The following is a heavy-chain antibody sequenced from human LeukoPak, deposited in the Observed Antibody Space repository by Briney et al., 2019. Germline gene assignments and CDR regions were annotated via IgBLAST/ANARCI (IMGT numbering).Heavy chain of an antibody. J-gene: IGHJ3*02. D-gene: IGHD4-23*01. V-gene: IGHV3-23*01. CDR1: GLTLSSYA. CDR2: ISYSGGTT. Sequence: PGGSLRLSCAASGLTLSSYAMSWVRQAPGKGLEWVSFISYSGGTTYYADSVKGRFTISRDNSKNTLYLQMNSLRAEDTAVYYCAKGHYGGNGLAFDIWGQGTMVTVSS. CDR3: AKGHYGGNGLAFDI.